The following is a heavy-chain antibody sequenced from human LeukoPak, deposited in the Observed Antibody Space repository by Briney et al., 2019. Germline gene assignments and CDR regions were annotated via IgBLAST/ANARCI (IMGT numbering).Heavy chain of an antibody. CDR2: ISSSGNTI. V-gene: IGHV3-11*01. J-gene: IGHJ4*02. D-gene: IGHD1-1*01. CDR3: ARDATGWEDTTYFDY. CDR1: GFTFSDYF. Sequence: GGSLRLSCAVSGFTFSDYFMSWIRQAPGKGLEWVSYISSSGNTIFYADSVKGRFTISRDNAKNSQYLQMNSLRAEDTAVYFCARDATGWEDTTYFDYWGQGTLVTVSS.